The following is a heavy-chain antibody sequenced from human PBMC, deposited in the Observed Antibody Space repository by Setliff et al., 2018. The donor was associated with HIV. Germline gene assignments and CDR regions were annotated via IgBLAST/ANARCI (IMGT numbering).Heavy chain of an antibody. Sequence: SETLSLTCTVSGDSISSDSFFWSWIRQPAGKGLEWIGRIFSSGSTSYNPSLKSRVTMSVDTSKNQFSLRLSSVTAADTAVYYCARETSLAYDYWGQGTLVTVSS. CDR2: IFSSGST. CDR1: GDSISSDSFF. J-gene: IGHJ4*02. D-gene: IGHD2-21*01. CDR3: ARETSLAYDY. V-gene: IGHV4-61*02.